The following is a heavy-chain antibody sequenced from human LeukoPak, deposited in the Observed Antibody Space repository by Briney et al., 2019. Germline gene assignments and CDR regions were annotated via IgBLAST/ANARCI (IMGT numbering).Heavy chain of an antibody. J-gene: IGHJ4*02. CDR3: ARVPNKQQRGGYFDY. CDR2: IYYSGST. Sequence: SETLSLTCTVSGDSISSSNSYWGWIRQPPGKGLEWIGSIYYSGSTYYNPSLKSRVTISVDTSKNQFSLKLSSVTAADTAVYYCARVPNKQQRGGYFDYWGQGTLVTVSS. CDR1: GDSISSSNSY. D-gene: IGHD6-13*01. V-gene: IGHV4-39*07.